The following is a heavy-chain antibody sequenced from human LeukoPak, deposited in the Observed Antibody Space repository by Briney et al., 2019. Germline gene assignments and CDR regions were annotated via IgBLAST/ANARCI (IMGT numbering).Heavy chain of an antibody. CDR1: GFTFSSYA. D-gene: IGHD2/OR15-2a*01. CDR3: SKGPPPVSWLFDY. Sequence: PGGSLRLSCAASGFTFSSYAMSWVRQAPGKGLEWVSAITNSGGTTYYADSVKGRFTISRDNSKNTLYLQMNSLRAEDTAVFHCSKGPPPVSWLFDYWGQGTLVTVSS. J-gene: IGHJ4*02. CDR2: ITNSGGTT. V-gene: IGHV3-23*01.